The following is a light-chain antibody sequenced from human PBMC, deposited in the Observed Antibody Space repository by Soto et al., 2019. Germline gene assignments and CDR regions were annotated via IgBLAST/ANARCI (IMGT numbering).Light chain of an antibody. CDR2: GAS. V-gene: IGKV3-20*01. J-gene: IGKJ2*01. CDR1: QTIIGNY. Sequence: ESVLTQSPGTLSLSPGERATLSCRASQTIIGNYLAWYQQKPGQAPRLLIYGASNRATGVPDRFSGSYSGTDFSLTITRLEPEDCAVYYCEQHVNSVYIFGQGTRLEIK. CDR3: EQHVNSVYI.